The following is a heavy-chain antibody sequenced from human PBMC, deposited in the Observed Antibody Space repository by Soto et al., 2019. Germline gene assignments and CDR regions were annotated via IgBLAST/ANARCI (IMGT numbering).Heavy chain of an antibody. Sequence: SETLSLTCSVSGASISSYNWNWVRQSAGKGPEWVGRLNIAGTINYNPSLKSRITMSMDTPKNQISLHLRSVTAADTAMYYCARDRGEYTSSWFWYFSHWGHGTLVTVSS. CDR3: ARDRGEYTSSWFWYFSH. J-gene: IGHJ2*01. CDR1: GASISSYN. D-gene: IGHD6-13*01. CDR2: LNIAGTI. V-gene: IGHV4-4*07.